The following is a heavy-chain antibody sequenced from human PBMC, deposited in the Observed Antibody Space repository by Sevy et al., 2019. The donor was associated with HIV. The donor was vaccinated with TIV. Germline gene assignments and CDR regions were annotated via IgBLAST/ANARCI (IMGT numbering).Heavy chain of an antibody. CDR3: ARGQRYYESNTWYSYGMDV. V-gene: IGHV1-18*01. D-gene: IGHD3-16*01. CDR1: GYTFTSYG. CDR2: ISAYNGNT. J-gene: IGHJ6*02. Sequence: ASVKVSCKASGYTFTSYGVIWVRQAPGQGLAWMGWISAYNGNTKYAQKFQGRVTMTTDTSTSTAYMELRSLRSDDTAVYYCARGQRYYESNTWYSYGMDVWGQGTTVTVS.